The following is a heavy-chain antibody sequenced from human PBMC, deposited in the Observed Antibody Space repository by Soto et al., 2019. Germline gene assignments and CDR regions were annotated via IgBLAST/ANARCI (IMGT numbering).Heavy chain of an antibody. CDR3: TRKGSDWFDP. Sequence: TSETLSLTCAVSGGSISSGGYSCSWIRQPPGKGMEWIGYIYHSGSTYYNPSLKSRVTISVNRSKTQFSLKLSSVTAADTAVYYCTRKGSDWFDPWGQGTLVTV. J-gene: IGHJ5*02. V-gene: IGHV4-30-2*01. CDR2: IYHSGST. CDR1: GGSISSGGYS.